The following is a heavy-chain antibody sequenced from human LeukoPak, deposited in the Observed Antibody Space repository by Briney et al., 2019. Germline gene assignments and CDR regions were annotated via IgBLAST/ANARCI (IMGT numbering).Heavy chain of an antibody. Sequence: PGGSLRLSCAASGFTFDDYAMHWVRHAPGKGLEWVSGISWNSGSIGYADSVKGRFTISRDNAKNSLYLQMNSLRAEDTALYYCPKAEYSSLDYWGQGTLVTVSS. CDR2: ISWNSGSI. J-gene: IGHJ4*02. CDR3: PKAEYSSLDY. D-gene: IGHD6-13*01. CDR1: GFTFDDYA. V-gene: IGHV3-9*01.